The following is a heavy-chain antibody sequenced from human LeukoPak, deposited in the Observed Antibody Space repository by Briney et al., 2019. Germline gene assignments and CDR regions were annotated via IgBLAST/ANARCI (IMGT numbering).Heavy chain of an antibody. Sequence: SETLSRTCAVYGGSFSGYYWSWIRQPPGKGLEWVGEINHSGSTNYNPSLKSRVTISVDTSKNQFSLKLSSVTAADTAVYYCARANPRKYCSGGSCSKVYYYYYGMDVWSQGTTVTVSS. V-gene: IGHV4-34*01. D-gene: IGHD2-15*01. J-gene: IGHJ6*02. CDR1: GGSFSGYY. CDR2: INHSGST. CDR3: ARANPRKYCSGGSCSKVYYYYYGMDV.